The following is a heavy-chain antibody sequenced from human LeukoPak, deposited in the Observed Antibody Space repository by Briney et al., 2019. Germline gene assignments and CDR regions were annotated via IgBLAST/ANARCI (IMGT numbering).Heavy chain of an antibody. Sequence: GGSLRLSCAASGFTFSSYAISWVRQAPGKGLEWVSYISSSGSTIYYADSVKGRFTISRDNAKNSLYLQMNSLRAEDTAVYYCARDLSGYDYGPYDSSGYPPDYWGQGTLVTVSS. V-gene: IGHV3-48*04. CDR2: ISSSGSTI. CDR3: ARDLSGYDYGPYDSSGYPPDY. D-gene: IGHD3-22*01. CDR1: GFTFSSYA. J-gene: IGHJ4*02.